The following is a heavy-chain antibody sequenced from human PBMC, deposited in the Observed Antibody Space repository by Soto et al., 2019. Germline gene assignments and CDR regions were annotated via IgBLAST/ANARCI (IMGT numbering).Heavy chain of an antibody. Sequence: PSETLSLTCSVSNASIGIYYWNWIRQPPGKGLEWIGHFCPSGSTNYNPSLKSRVTISMDTSKNQFSLKLNSVTAADAALYFCARAGLSGDHPLHWFDPWGQGTLVTVSS. J-gene: IGHJ5*02. CDR1: NASIGIYY. D-gene: IGHD4-17*01. V-gene: IGHV4-59*01. CDR3: ARAGLSGDHPLHWFDP. CDR2: FCPSGST.